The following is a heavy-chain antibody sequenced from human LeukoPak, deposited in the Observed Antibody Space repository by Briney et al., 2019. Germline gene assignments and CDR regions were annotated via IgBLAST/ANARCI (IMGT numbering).Heavy chain of an antibody. J-gene: IGHJ3*02. CDR3: ARDSSLGYAFDI. D-gene: IGHD3-3*02. CDR1: GGSISSYY. CDR2: IYYSGST. Sequence: SETLSLTCTVSGGSISSYYWSWIRQPPGKGLEWIGYIYYSGSTNYNPSLKSRVTISVDTSKNQFSLKLSSVTAADTAVYYCARDSSLGYAFDIWGQGTMVTVSS. V-gene: IGHV4-59*01.